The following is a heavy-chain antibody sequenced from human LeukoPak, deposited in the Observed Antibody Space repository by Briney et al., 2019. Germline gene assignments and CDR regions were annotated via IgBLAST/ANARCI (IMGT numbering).Heavy chain of an antibody. CDR2: IIPIFGTA. CDR3: ARDPEPGTTGTGDY. J-gene: IGHJ4*02. V-gene: IGHV1-69*13. Sequence: ASVKVSCKASGGTFSSYAISWVRQAPGQGLGWMGGIIPIFGTANYAQKFQGRVTITADESTSTAYMELSSLRSEDTAVYYCARDPEPGTTGTGDYWGQGTLVTVSS. CDR1: GGTFSSYA. D-gene: IGHD1-1*01.